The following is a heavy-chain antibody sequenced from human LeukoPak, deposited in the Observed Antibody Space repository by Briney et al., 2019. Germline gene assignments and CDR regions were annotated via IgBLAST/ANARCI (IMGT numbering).Heavy chain of an antibody. CDR3: ARRGIHFDY. D-gene: IGHD1-14*01. CDR1: GGSISSSSYY. J-gene: IGHJ4*02. CDR2: IYYSGST. Sequence: PSETLSLTCTVSGGSISSSSYYWGWIRQPPGKGLDWIGTIYYSGSTYYNPPLKSRVTISVDTSKNQFSLKLSSVTAADTAVYYCARRGIHFDYWGQGTLVTVSS. V-gene: IGHV4-39*01.